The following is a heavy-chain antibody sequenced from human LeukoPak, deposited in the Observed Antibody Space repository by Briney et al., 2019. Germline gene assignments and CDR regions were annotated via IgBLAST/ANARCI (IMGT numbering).Heavy chain of an antibody. D-gene: IGHD3-10*01. CDR1: GFTFSDYY. V-gene: IGHV3-11*01. J-gene: IGHJ4*02. Sequence: PGGSLRLSCAASGFTFSDYYMSWIRQAPGKGLEWVSYISSSGSTIYYADSVKGRFTISRDNAKDSLYLQMNSLRAEDTALYYCAKDISPGMDGGVIQPLFDYWGQGTLVTVSS. CDR3: AKDISPGMDGGVIQPLFDY. CDR2: ISSSGSTI.